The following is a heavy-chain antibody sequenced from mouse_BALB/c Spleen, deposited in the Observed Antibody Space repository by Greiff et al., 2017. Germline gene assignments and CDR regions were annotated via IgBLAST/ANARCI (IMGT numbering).Heavy chain of an antibody. V-gene: IGHV5-17*02. J-gene: IGHJ2*01. CDR3: ARYGNYCDY. CDR1: GFTFSSFG. CDR2: ISSGSSTI. D-gene: IGHD2-1*01. Sequence: EVKLVESGGGLVQPGGSRKLSCAASGFTFSSFGMHWVRQAPEKGLEWVAYISSGSSTIYYADTVKGRFTISRDNPKNTLFLQMTSLRSEDTAMYYCARYGNYCDYWGQGTTLTGSS.